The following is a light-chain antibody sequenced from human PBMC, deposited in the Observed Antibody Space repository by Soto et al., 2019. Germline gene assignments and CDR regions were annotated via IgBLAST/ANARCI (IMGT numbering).Light chain of an antibody. CDR1: SSDVGGYNY. CDR3: SSYTSSSTLV. J-gene: IGLJ2*01. V-gene: IGLV2-14*01. CDR2: DVS. Sequence: QSVLTQPASVSGSPGQSITISCTGTSSDVGGYNYVSWYQQHPGKAPKLMIYDVSNRPSGVSNRFSGSKSGNTASLTISGVQEEDEADYYCSSYTSSSTLVFGGGTKLTVL.